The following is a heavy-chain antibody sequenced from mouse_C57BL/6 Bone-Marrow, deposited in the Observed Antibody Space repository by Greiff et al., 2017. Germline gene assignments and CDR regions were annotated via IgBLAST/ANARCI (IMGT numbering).Heavy chain of an antibody. CDR2: ISDGGSYT. V-gene: IGHV5-4*01. Sequence: EVKLVESGGGLVKPGGSLKLSCAASGFTFSSYAMSWVRQTPEKRLEWVATISDGGSYTYYPDNVKGRFTISRDNAKNNLYLQMSHLKSEDTAMYYCARDFITTARYSDVWGTGTTVTVSS. CDR3: ARDFITTARYSDV. D-gene: IGHD1-1*01. CDR1: GFTFSSYA. J-gene: IGHJ1*03.